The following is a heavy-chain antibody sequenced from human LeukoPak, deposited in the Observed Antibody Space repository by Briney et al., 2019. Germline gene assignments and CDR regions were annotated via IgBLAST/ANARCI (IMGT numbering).Heavy chain of an antibody. D-gene: IGHD1-26*01. Sequence: GGSLRLSCAASGFTFSSYGMHWVRQAPGKGLEWVAVISYDGSNKYYADSVKGRFTISRDNSKNTLYLQMNSLRAEDTAVYYCARAHQNKYIGFDYWGQGTLVTVSS. CDR2: ISYDGSNK. CDR3: ARAHQNKYIGFDY. CDR1: GFTFSSYG. V-gene: IGHV3-30*03. J-gene: IGHJ4*02.